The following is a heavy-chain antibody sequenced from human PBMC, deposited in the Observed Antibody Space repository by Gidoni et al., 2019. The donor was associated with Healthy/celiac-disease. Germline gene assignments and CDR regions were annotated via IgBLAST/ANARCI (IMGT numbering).Heavy chain of an antibody. J-gene: IGHJ4*02. CDR2: ISAYKGNT. V-gene: IGHV1-18*04. Sequence: VQLVQSGAAVKKPEASVKVSCKASDYTFTSYGISWVRQAPGQGLEWMGWISAYKGNTNYAQKLQGRVTMTTDTSTSTADMELRSLRSDETAVYYCARVSVTTPYYFDYWGQGTLVTVSS. CDR3: ARVSVTTPYYFDY. D-gene: IGHD4-17*01. CDR1: DYTFTSYG.